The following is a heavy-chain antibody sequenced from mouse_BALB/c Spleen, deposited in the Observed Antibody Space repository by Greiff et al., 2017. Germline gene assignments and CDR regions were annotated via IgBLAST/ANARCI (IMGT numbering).Heavy chain of an antibody. J-gene: IGHJ4*01. CDR1: GFSLTSYG. V-gene: IGHV2-9*02. Sequence: QVQLKESGPGLVAPSQSLSITCTVSGFSLTSYGVHWVRQPPGKGLEWLGVIWAGGSTNYNSALMSRLSISKDNSKSQVFLKMNSLQTDDTAMYYCARDRGLLLDAMDYWGQGTSVTVSS. CDR3: ARDRGLLLDAMDY. D-gene: IGHD1-1*01. CDR2: IWAGGST.